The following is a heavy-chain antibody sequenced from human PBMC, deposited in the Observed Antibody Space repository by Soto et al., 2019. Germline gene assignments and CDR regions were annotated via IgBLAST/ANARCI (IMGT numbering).Heavy chain of an antibody. Sequence: QVQLVESGGGVVQPGRSLRLSCAASGFPFSSYGMHWVRQAPGKGLEWVAVISYDGSNNYYADSVKGRFTISRDNSKNTLYLQMNSLRAEDTAVYYCAKDTLRQTVSTLDYWGQGTLVTVSS. D-gene: IGHD4-17*01. CDR2: ISYDGSNN. CDR3: AKDTLRQTVSTLDY. V-gene: IGHV3-30*18. CDR1: GFPFSSYG. J-gene: IGHJ4*02.